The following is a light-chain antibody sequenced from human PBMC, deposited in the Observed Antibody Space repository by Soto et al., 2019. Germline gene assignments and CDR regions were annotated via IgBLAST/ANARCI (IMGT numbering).Light chain of an antibody. V-gene: IGKV1-9*01. CDR2: AAS. CDR1: QTINNY. Sequence: DIQMTQTPNTLAAYVRDRVTISCRASQTINNYLNWYQQKPGEAPKLLIFAASTLQIGVPSRFSGSGSVTDLTFTCSSLQAEDFAVYYCEQLSTYASTVGVGGKVDI. CDR3: EQLSTYAST. J-gene: IGKJ4*01.